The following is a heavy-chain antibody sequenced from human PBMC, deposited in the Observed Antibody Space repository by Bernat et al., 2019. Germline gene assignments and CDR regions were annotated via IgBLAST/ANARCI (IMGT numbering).Heavy chain of an antibody. Sequence: EVQLLESGGGLVQPGGSLRLSCAASGFTFSSYAMSWVRQAPGKGLEWVSTISGGGDDTYYADSVKGRFTISRDNSKNTLYLQMNSLRAEDTALYYCAKSGGYCGGGTCYPNWFDPRGRVTLVT. D-gene: IGHD2-15*01. CDR1: GFTFSSYA. CDR2: ISGGGDDT. CDR3: AKSGGYCGGGTCYPNWFDP. V-gene: IGHV3-23*01. J-gene: IGHJ5*02.